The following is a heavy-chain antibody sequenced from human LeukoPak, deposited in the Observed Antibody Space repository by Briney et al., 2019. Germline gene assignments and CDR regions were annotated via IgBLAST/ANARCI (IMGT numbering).Heavy chain of an antibody. CDR1: GGSFSGYY. CDR2: IYTSGST. J-gene: IGHJ4*02. CDR3: ARGHYDFWSGYPDPFEY. Sequence: SETLSLTCAVYGGSFSGYYWSWIRQPAGKGLEWIGRIYTSGSTNYNPSLKSRVTISVDTSKNQFSLKLSSVTAADTAVYYCARGHYDFWSGYPDPFEYWGQGTLVTVSS. V-gene: IGHV4-59*10. D-gene: IGHD3-3*01.